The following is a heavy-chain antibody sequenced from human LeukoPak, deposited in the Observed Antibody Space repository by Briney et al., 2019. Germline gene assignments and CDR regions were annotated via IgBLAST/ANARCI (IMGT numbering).Heavy chain of an antibody. V-gene: IGHV1-18*01. CDR1: GFPFPEQG. D-gene: IGHD2/OR15-2a*01. CDR2: ISAYNGNT. CDR3: GVADRTTVISLCTPSY. Sequence: ASVTVSCMASGFPFPEQGISRVRQAPGQGLEWMGWISAYNGNTNYAQKLQGRVTMTTDTSTSTSYMELRSLRSHDTPVYYCGVADRTTVISLCTPSYWGQGTLVTVSS. J-gene: IGHJ4*02.